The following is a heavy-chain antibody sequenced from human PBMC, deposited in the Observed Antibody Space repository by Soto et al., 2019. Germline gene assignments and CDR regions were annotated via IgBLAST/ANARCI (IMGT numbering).Heavy chain of an antibody. J-gene: IGHJ6*03. CDR1: GFTFSSYW. CDR2: IKQDGSEK. D-gene: IGHD1-1*01. Sequence: GGSLRLSCAASGFTFSSYWMSWVRQAPGKGLEWVANIKQDGSEKYYVDSVKGRFTISRDNAKNSLYLQMDSLRAEDTAVYYCARDQPQLEPYYYYMDVWGKGTTVTVSS. CDR3: ARDQPQLEPYYYYMDV. V-gene: IGHV3-7*01.